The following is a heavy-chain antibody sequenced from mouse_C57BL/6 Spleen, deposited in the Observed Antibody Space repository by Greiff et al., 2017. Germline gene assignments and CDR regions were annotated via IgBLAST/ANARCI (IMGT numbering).Heavy chain of an antibody. J-gene: IGHJ4*01. V-gene: IGHV14-4*01. CDR3: TYDYDAMDY. CDR2: IDPENGDT. Sequence: EVQLVESGAELVRPGASVKLSCTASGFNIKDDYMHWVKQRPEQGLEWIGWIDPENGDTEYASKFQGKATITADTSSNTAYLPLSSLTSEDTAVYYCTYDYDAMDYWGQGTSVTVSS. CDR1: GFNIKDDY.